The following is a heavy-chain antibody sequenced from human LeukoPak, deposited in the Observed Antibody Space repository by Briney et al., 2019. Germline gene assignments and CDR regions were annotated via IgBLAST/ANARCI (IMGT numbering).Heavy chain of an antibody. CDR2: IYDSGST. V-gene: IGHV4-30-2*01. J-gene: IGHJ6*03. D-gene: IGHD3-10*01. CDR3: ARETYGSGHYYYYMDV. Sequence: TSQTLSLTCAVSGGSISSGGYSWSWIRQPPGKGLEWIGYIYDSGSTYYHPSLKSRVTISLDRSKNQFSLKLSSVTAADTAVYYCARETYGSGHYYYYMDVWGKGTTVTVSS. CDR1: GGSISSGGYS.